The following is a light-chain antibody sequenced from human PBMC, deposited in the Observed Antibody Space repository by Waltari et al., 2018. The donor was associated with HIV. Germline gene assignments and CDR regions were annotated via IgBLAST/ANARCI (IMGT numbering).Light chain of an antibody. CDR3: CSYAGPNTLFV. CDR1: VRDLGTYNL. V-gene: IGLV2-23*02. J-gene: IGLJ1*01. CDR2: EVS. Sequence: HSGLTQPASVSGSPGQSITLSCGGSVRDLGTYNLVSWYQQFPGKAPKLIISEVSKRPSAVPDRFSGSKSGNTASLTISGLQSGDEADYFCCSYAGPNTLFVFGSGT.